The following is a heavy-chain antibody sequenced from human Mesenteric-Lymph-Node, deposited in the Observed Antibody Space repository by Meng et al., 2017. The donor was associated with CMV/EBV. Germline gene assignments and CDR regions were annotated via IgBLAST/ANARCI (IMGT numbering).Heavy chain of an antibody. V-gene: IGHV3-11*01. CDR2: IGRSGTSI. J-gene: IGHJ5*02. CDR1: GFTCGDYF. Sequence: LSCEASGFTCGDYFMAWVRQAPGKGLEWVSYIGRSGTSISYADSVKGRVIISRDNAKKSLYLQMNSLRAEDTAVYYCARELRNWFDPWGRGTLVTVSS. CDR3: ARELRNWFDP. D-gene: IGHD2-21*02.